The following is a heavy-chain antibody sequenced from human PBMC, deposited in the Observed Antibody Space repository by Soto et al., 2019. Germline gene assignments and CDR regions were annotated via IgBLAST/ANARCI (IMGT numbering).Heavy chain of an antibody. V-gene: IGHV3-48*02. CDR3: ARGSSNWAYYFDV. CDR2: ITSSGTTV. J-gene: IGHJ4*02. D-gene: IGHD6-13*01. Sequence: EVHLVESGGGLVQPGGSLRLSCAASGFTFGSYSLNWVRQAPGKGLEWVSYITSSGTTVYYADSVRGRFTISRDNAKNSLYLQMNSLRDDDTAVYYCARGSSNWAYYFDVWGQGTLVTVSS. CDR1: GFTFGSYS.